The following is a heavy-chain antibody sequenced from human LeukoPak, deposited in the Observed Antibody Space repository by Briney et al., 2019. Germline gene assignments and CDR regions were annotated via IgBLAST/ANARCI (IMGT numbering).Heavy chain of an antibody. J-gene: IGHJ4*02. Sequence: GGSLRLSCAASGFTFSSYGMHWVRQAPGKGLEWVAVISYDGSNKYYADSVKGRFTISRDNSKNTLYLQMNSLRAEDTAVYYCAKDHYDSSGYPDYWGQGALVTVPS. CDR2: ISYDGSNK. V-gene: IGHV3-30*18. CDR1: GFTFSSYG. CDR3: AKDHYDSSGYPDY. D-gene: IGHD3-22*01.